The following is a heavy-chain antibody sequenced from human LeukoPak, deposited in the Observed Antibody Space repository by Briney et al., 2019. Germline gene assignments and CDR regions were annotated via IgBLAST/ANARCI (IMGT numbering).Heavy chain of an antibody. D-gene: IGHD1-26*01. Sequence: PGGSLRLSCAASGFNFNTYWMIWVRQAPGKGLEWVANIRPDGRDKHYVDSVKGRFTISRDNAKSSLYLEMNSLRAEDTAVYYCGRGDRTFDPWGQGTLVTVSS. CDR3: GRGDRTFDP. V-gene: IGHV3-7*03. CDR2: IRPDGRDK. CDR1: GFNFNTYW. J-gene: IGHJ5*02.